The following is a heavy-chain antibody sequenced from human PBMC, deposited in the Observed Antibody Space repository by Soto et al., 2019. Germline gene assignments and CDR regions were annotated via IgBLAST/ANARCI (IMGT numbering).Heavy chain of an antibody. V-gene: IGHV3-49*03. J-gene: IGHJ6*02. CDR2: TRSKVYGGTT. Sequence: PGGSLRLSCIASGFTFGDYAMSWFRQAPGKGLEWVGFTRSKVYGGTTEYAASVKGRFTISRDDSISIAYLQMNSLKTEDTAVYYCTRWVGATTLDYYYGMDVWGQGTTVTVS. CDR3: TRWVGATTLDYYYGMDV. D-gene: IGHD1-26*01. CDR1: GFTFGDYA.